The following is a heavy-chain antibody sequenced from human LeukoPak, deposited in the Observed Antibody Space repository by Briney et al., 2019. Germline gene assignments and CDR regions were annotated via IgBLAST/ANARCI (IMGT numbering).Heavy chain of an antibody. D-gene: IGHD2-2*01. V-gene: IGHV1-18*04. CDR3: AREFRTYCSSTSCYVHYFDY. CDR1: GYTFTSYG. CDR2: ISAYNGNT. Sequence: ASVKVSCKASGYTFTSYGISWVRQAPGRGLEWMGWISAYNGNTNYAQKLQGRVTMTTDTSTSTAYMELRSLRSDDTAVYYCAREFRTYCSSTSCYVHYFDYWGQGTLVTVSS. J-gene: IGHJ4*02.